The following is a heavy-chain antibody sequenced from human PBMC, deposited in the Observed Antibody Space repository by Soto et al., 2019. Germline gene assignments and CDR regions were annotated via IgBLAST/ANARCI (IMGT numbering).Heavy chain of an antibody. Sequence: QVQLVESGGGVVQPGRSLRLSCAASGCTFSSYAMHWVRQAPGKGLEWVAVLSYDGSNKYYADSVKGRFTISRDISKNTLYLQMHSLRAEDTAVYHCARGRITGITSGWYFDLWGRGTLVTVSS. D-gene: IGHD1-7*01. CDR2: LSYDGSNK. J-gene: IGHJ2*01. CDR3: ARGRITGITSGWYFDL. CDR1: GCTFSSYA. V-gene: IGHV3-30-3*01.